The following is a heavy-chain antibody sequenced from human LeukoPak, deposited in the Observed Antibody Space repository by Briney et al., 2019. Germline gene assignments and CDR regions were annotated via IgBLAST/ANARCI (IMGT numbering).Heavy chain of an antibody. J-gene: IGHJ4*02. CDR1: GGSISSYY. V-gene: IGHV4-59*01. D-gene: IGHD2-15*01. CDR3: ARVKYCSGGSCYGTYYFDY. CDR2: IYYSGST. Sequence: SGTLSLTCTVSGGSISSYYWSWIRQPPGKGLEWIGYIYYSGSTNYNPSLKSRVTISVDTSKNQFSLKLSSVTAADTAIYYCARVKYCSGGSCYGTYYFDYWGQGALVTVSS.